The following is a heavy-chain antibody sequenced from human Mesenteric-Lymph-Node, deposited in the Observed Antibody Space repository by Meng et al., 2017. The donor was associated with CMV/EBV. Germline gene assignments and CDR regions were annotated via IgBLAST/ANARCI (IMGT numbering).Heavy chain of an antibody. J-gene: IGHJ4*02. D-gene: IGHD4-17*01. Sequence: CKGSGYSFTSYWIGWVRQMPGKGLEWMERIDPSDSYTNYSPSFQGHVTISADKSISTAYLQWSSLKASDTAMYYCARLHGDQGSEIDYWGQGTLVTVSS. CDR1: GYSFTSYW. CDR3: ARLHGDQGSEIDY. V-gene: IGHV5-10-1*01. CDR2: IDPSDSYT.